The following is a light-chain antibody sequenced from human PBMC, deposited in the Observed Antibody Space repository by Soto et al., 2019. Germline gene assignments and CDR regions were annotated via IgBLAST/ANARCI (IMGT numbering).Light chain of an antibody. J-gene: IGKJ5*01. CDR3: QQANSFPIT. CDR1: QGISSW. Sequence: DIQMTQSPSSVSASVGDIVTITCRASQGISSWLAWCQQKPGKAPKLLIFGTSSLQSGVPSRFSGSGSGTDFTLTISSLQPEDFATYYCQQANSFPITFGQGTRLEIK. CDR2: GTS. V-gene: IGKV1-12*01.